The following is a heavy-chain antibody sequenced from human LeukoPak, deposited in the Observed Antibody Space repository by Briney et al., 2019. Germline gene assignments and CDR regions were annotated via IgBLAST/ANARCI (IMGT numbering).Heavy chain of an antibody. CDR3: ARDIFYREANLFDY. Sequence: PGGSLRLSCAASGFTFSSYWMSWVRQAPGKGLEWVANIKQDGSEKYYVDSVKGRLTISRDNAKNSLHLQMNSLRAEDTAVYYCARDIFYREANLFDYWGQGTLVTVSS. CDR2: IKQDGSEK. CDR1: GFTFSSYW. D-gene: IGHD3-3*01. V-gene: IGHV3-7*01. J-gene: IGHJ4*02.